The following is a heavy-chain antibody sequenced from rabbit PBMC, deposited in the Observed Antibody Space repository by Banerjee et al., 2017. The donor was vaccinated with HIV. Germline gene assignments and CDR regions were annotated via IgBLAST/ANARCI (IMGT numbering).Heavy chain of an antibody. CDR2: IDGGSGST. CDR1: GFSFSSRYW. J-gene: IGHJ4*01. D-gene: IGHD6-1*01. CDR3: ARDDAGDVGYDYDVFNL. V-gene: IGHV1S40*01. Sequence: QSLEESGGDLVKPGASLTLTCTASGFSFSSRYWICWVRQAPGKGLEWIACIDGGSGSTYYASWAKGRFTISKTSSTTVTLQMTSLTAADTATYFCARDDAGDVGYDYDVFNLWGQGTLVTVS.